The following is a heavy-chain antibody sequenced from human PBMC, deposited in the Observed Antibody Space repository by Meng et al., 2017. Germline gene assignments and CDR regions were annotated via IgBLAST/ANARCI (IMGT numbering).Heavy chain of an antibody. CDR2: IIPIFGTA. CDR1: AGTFRRYA. CDR3: ASPKIGRRGSLDY. D-gene: IGHD3-16*01. Sequence: AQLASCGAGVKKPGSSVKVSCKASAGTFRRYAISWVRQAPGQGLEWMGGIIPIFGTANYAQKFQGRVTITADESTSTAYMELSSLRSEDTAVYYCASPKIGRRGSLDYWGQGTLVTVSS. J-gene: IGHJ4*02. V-gene: IGHV1-69*01.